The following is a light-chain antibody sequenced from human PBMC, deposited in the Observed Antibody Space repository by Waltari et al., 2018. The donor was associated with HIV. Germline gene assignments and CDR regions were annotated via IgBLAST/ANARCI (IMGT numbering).Light chain of an antibody. CDR3: QQSYSTPPGYT. J-gene: IGKJ2*01. Sequence: DIQMTQSPSSLSASVGDRVTITCRASQSIRSYLNWYQQKPGKAPNLLIYAASTLQSGVPSRFSGSGSGTDFTLTISSLQPEDFATYYCQQSYSTPPGYTFGQGTMLEIK. CDR2: AAS. V-gene: IGKV1-39*01. CDR1: QSIRSY.